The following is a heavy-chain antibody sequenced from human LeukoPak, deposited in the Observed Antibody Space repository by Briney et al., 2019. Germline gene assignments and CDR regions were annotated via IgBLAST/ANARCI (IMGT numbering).Heavy chain of an antibody. D-gene: IGHD1-1*01. Sequence: GGPLKLPLAASEFPLITYWMPWFPQAPGKGLVWASRINFDGSSTTYADSVKGRFTISRDNAKNTLYLQMNSLRVEDTAVYYCARPLSSNCRIDPWGQGTLVTVSS. V-gene: IGHV3-74*01. J-gene: IGHJ5*02. CDR3: ARPLSSNCRIDP. CDR1: EFPLITYW. CDR2: INFDGSST.